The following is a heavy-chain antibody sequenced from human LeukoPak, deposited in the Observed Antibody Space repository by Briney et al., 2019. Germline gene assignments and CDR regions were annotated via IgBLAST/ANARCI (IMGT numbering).Heavy chain of an antibody. J-gene: IGHJ1*01. Sequence: GRSLRLSCAASGFTFNRYAIHWVRQAPGKGLEWVAVISYDGSNKYYADSVKGRFTISRDNSKNTLYLQMNSLRAEDTAVYYCAKGPYYYDSSGYYYAEYFQHWGQGTLVTVSS. CDR3: AKGPYYYDSSGYYYAEYFQH. CDR1: GFTFNRYA. CDR2: ISYDGSNK. D-gene: IGHD3-22*01. V-gene: IGHV3-30-3*01.